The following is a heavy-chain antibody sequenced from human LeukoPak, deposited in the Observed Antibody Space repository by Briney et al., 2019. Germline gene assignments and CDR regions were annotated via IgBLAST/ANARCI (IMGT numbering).Heavy chain of an antibody. CDR1: GGSISSSSYY. CDR2: IYYSGST. D-gene: IGHD2-2*02. V-gene: IGHV4-39*07. J-gene: IGHJ2*01. CDR3: ASQYSDCSSTSCYRRPNWYFDL. Sequence: SETLSLTCTVSGGSISSSSYYWGWIRQPPGKGLEWIGSIYYSGSTYYNPSLKSRVTISVDTSKNQFSLKLSSVTAADTAVYYCASQYSDCSSTSCYRRPNWYFDLWGRGTLVTVSS.